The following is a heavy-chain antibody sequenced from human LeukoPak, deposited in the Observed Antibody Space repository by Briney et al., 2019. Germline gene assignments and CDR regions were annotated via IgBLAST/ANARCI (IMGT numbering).Heavy chain of an antibody. D-gene: IGHD5-18*01. J-gene: IGHJ4*02. CDR1: GGSFSGYY. Sequence: ETLSLTCAVYGGSFSGYYWSWVRQAPGKGLEWVSAISGSGGSTYYADSVKGRFTISRDNSKNTLYLQMNSLRAEDTAVYYCAKGGGYSYGSSYYFDYWGQGTLVTVSS. V-gene: IGHV3-23*01. CDR3: AKGGGYSYGSSYYFDY. CDR2: ISGSGGST.